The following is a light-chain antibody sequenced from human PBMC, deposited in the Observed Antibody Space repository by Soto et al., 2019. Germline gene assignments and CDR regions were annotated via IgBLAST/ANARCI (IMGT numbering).Light chain of an antibody. CDR2: DAS. J-gene: IGKJ1*01. CDR1: QSISSW. CDR3: QQYNSYWT. Sequence: DIQMTQSPSTLAASVGDRVTITCRASQSISSWLAWYQQKPRKAPKLLIYDASSLESGVPSRFSGSGSWTEFILPISSLQPDDFAIYYCQQYNSYWTFGQGTKVEVK. V-gene: IGKV1-5*01.